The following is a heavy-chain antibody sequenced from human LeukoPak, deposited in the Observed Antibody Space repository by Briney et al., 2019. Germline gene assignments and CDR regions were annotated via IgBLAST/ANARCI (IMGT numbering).Heavy chain of an antibody. D-gene: IGHD3-16*02. Sequence: ASVKVSCKASGYTFTSYYMHWVRQAPGQGLGWMGIINPSGGSTSYAQKFQGRVTMTRDTSTSTVYMELSSLRSEDTAVYYCARGKIRLRLGELSPPSDYWGQGTLVTVSS. J-gene: IGHJ4*02. CDR2: INPSGGST. V-gene: IGHV1-46*01. CDR3: ARGKIRLRLGELSPPSDY. CDR1: GYTFTSYY.